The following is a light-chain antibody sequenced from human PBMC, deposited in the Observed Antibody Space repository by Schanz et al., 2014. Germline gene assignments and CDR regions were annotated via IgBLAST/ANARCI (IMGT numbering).Light chain of an antibody. Sequence: DIQMTQSPSSLSASVGDRVTITCRASQSVSRWLAWHQQKPGKAPKPLIYVTSTLQSGVPSRFSGGGSGTEFTLTISSLQPEDSATYFCQQTDSLPLSFGGGTKVEI. CDR3: QQTDSLPLS. CDR2: VTS. J-gene: IGKJ4*01. V-gene: IGKV1-12*01. CDR1: QSVSRW.